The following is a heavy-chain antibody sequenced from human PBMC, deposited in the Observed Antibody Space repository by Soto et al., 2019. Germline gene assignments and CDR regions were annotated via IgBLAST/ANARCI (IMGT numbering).Heavy chain of an antibody. CDR1: GFTFSKYN. CDR3: ARNERGYSYGSLDY. D-gene: IGHD5-18*01. J-gene: IGHJ4*02. V-gene: IGHV3-30*04. CDR2: TSYDGSDK. Sequence: GGSLRLSCAASGFTFSKYNFHWVRQAPGKGLEWVAVTSYDGSDKYYADSVKGRFTISRDNSKNTLYLQMNSLRAEDTAVYYCARNERGYSYGSLDYWGQGALVTVS.